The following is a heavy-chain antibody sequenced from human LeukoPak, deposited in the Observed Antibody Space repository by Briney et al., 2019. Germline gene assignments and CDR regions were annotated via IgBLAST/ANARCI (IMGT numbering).Heavy chain of an antibody. V-gene: IGHV3-23*01. CDR3: SKWKAIVLVPAAKSPIDY. D-gene: IGHD2-2*01. J-gene: IGHJ4*02. CDR1: GFTFSAYE. CDR2: ISGSGVTT. Sequence: AGGSLRLSCAASGFTFSAYEMNWVRQAPGKGLESVSHISGSGVTTYYADSVKGRFTISRDNSKHTLYLQMNSLRAEDTAVYYCSKWKAIVLVPAAKSPIDYWGQGTLVTVSS.